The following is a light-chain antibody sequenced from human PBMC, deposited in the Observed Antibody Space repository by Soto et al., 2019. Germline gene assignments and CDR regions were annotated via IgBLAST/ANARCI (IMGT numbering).Light chain of an antibody. J-gene: IGKJ3*01. V-gene: IGKV3-15*01. CDR2: STS. Sequence: EIVMTQSLATLSVSPGERATLSCRASQSVSTNLAWYQQKPGQAPRLLIYSTSIRATGIPARFSGSGSGTEFTLTISSLQSEDFALYYCQQYDHWPLFTFGPGTKVDIK. CDR3: QQYDHWPLFT. CDR1: QSVSTN.